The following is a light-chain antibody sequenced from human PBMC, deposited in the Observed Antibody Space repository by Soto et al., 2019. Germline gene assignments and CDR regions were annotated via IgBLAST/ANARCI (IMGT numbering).Light chain of an antibody. CDR1: SSDVGGYNY. CDR2: EVF. Sequence: QSALTQPASVCGSPGQSITISCTGTSSDVGGYNYVSWYQQHPGKVPKLMIYEVFRRPSGISDRFSGSKSGNTASLTISGLQAEDEADYYCCSYTTTSTFVFGGGTKVTVL. J-gene: IGLJ2*01. CDR3: CSYTTTSTFV. V-gene: IGLV2-14*03.